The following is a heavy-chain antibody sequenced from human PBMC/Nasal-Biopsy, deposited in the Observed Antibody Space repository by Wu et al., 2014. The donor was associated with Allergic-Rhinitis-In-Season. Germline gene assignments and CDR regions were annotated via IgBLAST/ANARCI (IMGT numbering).Heavy chain of an antibody. J-gene: IGHJ4*02. D-gene: IGHD5-24*01. CDR2: IYYSGSI. V-gene: IGHV4-61*01. Sequence: TLSLTCTVSGGSVSSGNYYWSWIRQPPGKGLEWIGFIYYSGSIDYNPSLKSRVTISVDTAKNQLSLKLRSVTAADTALYYCAARWLYSGRGRYYFDYWGQGNLVTVSS. CDR1: GGSVSSGNYY. CDR3: AARWLYSGRGRYYFDY.